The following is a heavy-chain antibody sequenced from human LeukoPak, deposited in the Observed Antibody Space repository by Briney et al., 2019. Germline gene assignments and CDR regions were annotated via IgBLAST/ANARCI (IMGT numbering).Heavy chain of an antibody. CDR3: AKGYSSGWLYFDY. CDR2: ISWNSGSI. V-gene: IGHV3-9*01. J-gene: IGHJ4*02. CDR1: GFTFDDYA. D-gene: IGHD6-19*01. Sequence: PGRSLRLSCAASGFTFDDYAMHWVRQAPGKGLEWVSGISWNSGSIGYADSVKGRFTISRDNAKNSLYLQMNSLRAEDTALYYCAKGYSSGWLYFDYWGQGTLVTVSS.